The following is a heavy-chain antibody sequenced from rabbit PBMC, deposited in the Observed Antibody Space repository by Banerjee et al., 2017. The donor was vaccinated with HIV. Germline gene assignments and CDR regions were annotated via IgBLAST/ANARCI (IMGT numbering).Heavy chain of an antibody. J-gene: IGHJ4*01. CDR1: GFDVSSYG. CDR3: ARGLRYYSSGWGGNFNL. Sequence: QSLQESGGDLVKPGASLTLTCTASGFDVSSYGVSWVRQAPGKGLEWIGCIYASSTDNTDYASWVNGRFTISRENTQNTVSLQMNSLTAADTAAYFCARGLRYYSSGWGGNFNLWGQGTLVTVS. D-gene: IGHD4-1*01. CDR2: IYASSTDNT. V-gene: IGHV1S40*01.